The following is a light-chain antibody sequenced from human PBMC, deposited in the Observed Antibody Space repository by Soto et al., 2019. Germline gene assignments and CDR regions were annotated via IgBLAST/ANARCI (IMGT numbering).Light chain of an antibody. CDR1: SSDVGGYNF. V-gene: IGLV2-8*01. CDR2: EVT. J-gene: IGLJ2*01. CDR3: TSYAGSNIPVV. Sequence: QSALTQPPSASGSPGQSVSISCTGTSSDVGGYNFVSWYQQHPGKAPKLMIYEVTKRPSGVPDRFSGSKSGNTASLTVSGLQAEDEADYYCTSYAGSNIPVVFGGGTKVTDL.